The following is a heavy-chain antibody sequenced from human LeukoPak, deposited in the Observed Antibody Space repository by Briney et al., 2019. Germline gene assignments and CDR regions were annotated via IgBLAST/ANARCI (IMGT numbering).Heavy chain of an antibody. CDR3: AREYCSGGSCYLDY. Sequence: SETLYLTCTVSGGSISSYYWSWIRQPPGKGLEWIRYIYYSGSTNYNPSLKSRVTISVDTSKNQFSLKLSSVTAADTAVYYCAREYCSGGSCYLDYWGQGTLVTVSS. V-gene: IGHV4-59*01. D-gene: IGHD2-15*01. CDR2: IYYSGST. CDR1: GGSISSYY. J-gene: IGHJ4*02.